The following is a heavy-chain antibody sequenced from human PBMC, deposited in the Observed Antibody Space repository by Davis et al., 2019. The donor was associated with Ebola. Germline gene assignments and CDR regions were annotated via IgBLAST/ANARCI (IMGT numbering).Heavy chain of an antibody. J-gene: IGHJ4*02. CDR3: ARNSAPPDY. Sequence: SLNISCAASGFPFSDYYMSCVRHAPGKGLAWISCINHSGDSIFYADFVKGRFTMSRDNAKNFLYLQLSSLRADDTAMSYCARNSAPPDYWGPGARVTVSS. CDR2: INHSGDSI. D-gene: IGHD6-6*01. V-gene: IGHV3-11*01. CDR1: GFPFSDYY.